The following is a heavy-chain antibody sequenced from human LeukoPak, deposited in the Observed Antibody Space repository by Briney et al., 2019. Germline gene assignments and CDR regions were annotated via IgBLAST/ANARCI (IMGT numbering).Heavy chain of an antibody. CDR3: AKSPRVRDAFDI. V-gene: IGHV3-9*03. J-gene: IGHJ3*02. CDR1: GFTFDDYA. D-gene: IGHD3-10*01. Sequence: PGRSLRLSCAASGFTFDDYAMHWVRQAPGKGLEWVSGISWNSGSIGYADSVKGRFTISRDNAKNSLYLQMNSLRAEDMALYYCAKSPRVRDAFDIWGQGTMVTVSS. CDR2: ISWNSGSI.